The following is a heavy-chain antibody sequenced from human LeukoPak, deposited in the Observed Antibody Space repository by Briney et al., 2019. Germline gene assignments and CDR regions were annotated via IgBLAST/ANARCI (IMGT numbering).Heavy chain of an antibody. CDR1: GYTFTSYG. J-gene: IGHJ6*03. D-gene: IGHD5-12*01. V-gene: IGHV1-18*01. Sequence: GASVKVSCKASGYTFTSYGVSWVRQAPGQGLEWMGWISAYNGNTNYAQKLQGRVTMTTDTSTSTAYMELRSLRSDDTAVYYCAREVRRGYGSPRYYYYMDVWGKGTTVTVSS. CDR3: AREVRRGYGSPRYYYYMDV. CDR2: ISAYNGNT.